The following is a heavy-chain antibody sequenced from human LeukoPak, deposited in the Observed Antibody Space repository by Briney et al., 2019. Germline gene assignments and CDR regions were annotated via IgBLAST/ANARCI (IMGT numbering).Heavy chain of an antibody. D-gene: IGHD3-3*01. CDR1: GFTFSSHS. CDR2: ISSSSSTI. J-gene: IGHJ3*02. Sequence: GGSLRLSCAASGFTFSSHSMNWVRQAPGKGLEWVSYISSSSSTIYYADSVKGRFTISRDNAKNSLYLQMNSLRAEDTAVYYCARANTPYYDFWSGYRHDAFDIWGQGTMVTVSS. CDR3: ARANTPYYDFWSGYRHDAFDI. V-gene: IGHV3-48*01.